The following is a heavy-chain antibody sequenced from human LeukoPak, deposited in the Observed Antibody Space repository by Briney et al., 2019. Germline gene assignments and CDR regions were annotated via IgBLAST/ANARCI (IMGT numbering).Heavy chain of an antibody. D-gene: IGHD2-21*02. CDR2: IIPIFGTA. CDR1: GGTFSSYA. CDR3: ASPMVVTATLSPFDY. V-gene: IGHV1-69*13. J-gene: IGHJ4*02. Sequence: SVKVSCKASGGTFSSYAISWVRQAPGQGLEWMGGIIPIFGTANYAQKFQGRVTITADESTSTAYMELSSLRSEDTAVYHCASPMVVTATLSPFDYWGQGTLVTVSS.